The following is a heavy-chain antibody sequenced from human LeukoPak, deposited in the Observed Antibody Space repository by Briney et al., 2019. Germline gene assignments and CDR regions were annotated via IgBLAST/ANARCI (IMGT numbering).Heavy chain of an antibody. D-gene: IGHD2-21*02. CDR2: IFYSGAS. CDR1: GGSIRSGGHY. Sequence: PSETLSLTCTVSGGSIRSGGHYWTWLRQHQGQGLDWIGYIFYSGASYYSPSLRSRLYISLDPSKNQFSLNLTSVTAADTALYVCARGVTDGDLGSLVFWAQGTGVSVSS. CDR3: ARGVTDGDLGSLVF. J-gene: IGHJ4*02. V-gene: IGHV4-31*03.